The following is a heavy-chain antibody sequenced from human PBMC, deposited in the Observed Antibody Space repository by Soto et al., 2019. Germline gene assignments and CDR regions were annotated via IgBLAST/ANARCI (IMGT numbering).Heavy chain of an antibody. CDR3: TTASPIVVVVAASEYLDY. CDR2: IKSKTDGGTT. V-gene: IGHV3-15*07. CDR1: GFTFSNAW. D-gene: IGHD2-15*01. Sequence: GGSLRLSCAASGFTFSNAWMNWVRQAPGKGLEWVGRIKSKTDGGTTDYAAPVKGRFTISRDDSKNTLYLQMNSLKTEDTAVYYCTTASPIVVVVAASEYLDYWGQGTLVTVSS. J-gene: IGHJ4*02.